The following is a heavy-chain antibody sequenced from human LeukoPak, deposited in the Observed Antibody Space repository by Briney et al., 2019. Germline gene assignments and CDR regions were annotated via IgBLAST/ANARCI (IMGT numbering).Heavy chain of an antibody. CDR1: GFTFSNAW. J-gene: IGHJ6*02. CDR3: TTDNAPGMDV. D-gene: IGHD2-2*01. V-gene: IGHV3-15*01. Sequence: GGSLRLSCAASGFTFSNAWMSWVRQAPGKGLEWVALIRDKPDGGTTDYADSVKGRFTISRDDSKSMLYLQMNSLKTEDTAVYYCTTDNAPGMDVWGQGTTVTVSS. CDR2: IRDKPDGGTT.